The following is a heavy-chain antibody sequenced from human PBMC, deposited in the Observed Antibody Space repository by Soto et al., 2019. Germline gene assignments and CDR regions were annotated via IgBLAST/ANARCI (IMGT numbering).Heavy chain of an antibody. J-gene: IGHJ6*02. D-gene: IGHD3-3*01. CDR2: IDPSDSYT. CDR3: APQWDIGLSYADFFGGLYGMDV. Sequence: GESLKISCKGSGYSFTSYWISWVRQMPGKGLEWMGRIDPSDSYTNYSPSFQGHVTISADKSISTAYLQWSSLKASDTAMYYCAPQWDIGLSYADFFGGLYGMDVCGQGTTVTVSS. CDR1: GYSFTSYW. V-gene: IGHV5-10-1*01.